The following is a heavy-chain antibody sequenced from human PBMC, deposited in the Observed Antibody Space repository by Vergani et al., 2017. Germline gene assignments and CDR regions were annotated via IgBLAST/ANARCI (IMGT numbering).Heavy chain of an antibody. Sequence: EVQLLESGGGLVQPGGSLRLSCAASGFTFSSYAMSWVRQAPGKGLEWVSYISSSGSTIYYADSVKGRFTISRDNAKNSLYLQMNSLRAEDTAVYYCAKDNALDGYDFWSGYYTARKRSYMDVWGKGTTVTVSS. CDR1: GFTFSSYA. J-gene: IGHJ6*03. CDR3: AKDNALDGYDFWSGYYTARKRSYMDV. D-gene: IGHD3-3*01. CDR2: ISSSGSTI. V-gene: IGHV3-48*04.